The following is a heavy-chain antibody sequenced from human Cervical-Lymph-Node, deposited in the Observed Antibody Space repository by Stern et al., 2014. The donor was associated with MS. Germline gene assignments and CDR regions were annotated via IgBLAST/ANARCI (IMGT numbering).Heavy chain of an antibody. V-gene: IGHV3-30*18. Sequence: VQLVESGGGVAQPGRSLRLSCAASGFRFSAFGIHWVRQAPGKGLEWVAAISHDGSNKFYADSVKGRFTISRDNSNNTLYLQMNSLGGEDTAVYYCAKDGALAESHSALDIWGQGTMVTVSS. CDR1: GFRFSAFG. D-gene: IGHD3-16*01. CDR2: ISHDGSNK. J-gene: IGHJ3*02. CDR3: AKDGALAESHSALDI.